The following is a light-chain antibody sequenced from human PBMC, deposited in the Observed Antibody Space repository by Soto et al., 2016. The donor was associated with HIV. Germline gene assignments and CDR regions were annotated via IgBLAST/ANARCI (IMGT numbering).Light chain of an antibody. J-gene: IGKJ1*01. Sequence: DIQLTQSPSSLSASVGDRVTITCRASQGIRKDLGWYHQKPGKAPQRLIQAASTLHSGAPSRFIGRGCGTEFTLTISSLQPEDFGTYYCLQHNGFPRSFGQGTRVEI. V-gene: IGKV1-17*01. CDR2: AAS. CDR1: QGIRKD. CDR3: LQHNGFPRS.